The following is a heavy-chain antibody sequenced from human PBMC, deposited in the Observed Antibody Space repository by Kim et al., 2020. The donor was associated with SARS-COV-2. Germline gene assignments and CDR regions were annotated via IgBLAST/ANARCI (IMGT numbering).Heavy chain of an antibody. CDR1: GFTFSDHY. V-gene: IGHV3-72*01. Sequence: GGSLRLSCAASGFTFSDHYMDWVRQAPGKGLEWVGRSRNKANSYITEYAASVKGRFTISRDDSKNSLYLQMHSLKAEDTAMYYCAKSGAYGDYGYWGQGTLVTVSS. D-gene: IGHD4-17*01. J-gene: IGHJ4*02. CDR2: SRNKANSYIT. CDR3: AKSGAYGDYGY.